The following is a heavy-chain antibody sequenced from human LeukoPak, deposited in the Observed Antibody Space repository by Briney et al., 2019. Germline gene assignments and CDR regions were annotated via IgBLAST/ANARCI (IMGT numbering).Heavy chain of an antibody. D-gene: IGHD2-2*01. Sequence: SETLSLTCAVYGGSFSGYYWSWIRQPPGKGLEWIGYIYHSGSTYYNPSLKSRVTISVDRSKNQFSLKLSSVTAADTAVYYCARVVGYCSSTSCLNWFDPWGQGTLVTVSS. V-gene: IGHV4-34*01. CDR2: IYHSGST. J-gene: IGHJ5*02. CDR1: GGSFSGYY. CDR3: ARVVGYCSSTSCLNWFDP.